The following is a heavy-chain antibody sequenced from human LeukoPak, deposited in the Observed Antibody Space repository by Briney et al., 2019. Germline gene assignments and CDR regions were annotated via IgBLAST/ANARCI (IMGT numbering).Heavy chain of an antibody. Sequence: GRSLRLSCAASGFTFDDYAMHWVRQAPGKGPEWVSGISWNSGSIGYVDSVKGRFTISRDNAKNSLYLQMNSLRAEDTAVYYCARSSYGIVATYAFDIWGQGTMVTVSS. CDR1: GFTFDDYA. V-gene: IGHV3-9*01. J-gene: IGHJ3*02. D-gene: IGHD5-12*01. CDR2: ISWNSGSI. CDR3: ARSSYGIVATYAFDI.